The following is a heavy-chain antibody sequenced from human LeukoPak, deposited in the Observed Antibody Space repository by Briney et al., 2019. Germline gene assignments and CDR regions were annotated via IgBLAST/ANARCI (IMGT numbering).Heavy chain of an antibody. V-gene: IGHV3-66*01. J-gene: IGHJ4*02. Sequence: GGPLRLSCAASGFSVGTNYVSWVRQGPGKGLEWVSVVCGGGTTYYADSVKGRFAISRDNSVNTVHLQMDSLRDEDTAVYYCAKGTSVAGTIFGYWGQGTLVTVS. CDR2: VCGGGTT. CDR1: GFSVGTNY. D-gene: IGHD6-19*01. CDR3: AKGTSVAGTIFGY.